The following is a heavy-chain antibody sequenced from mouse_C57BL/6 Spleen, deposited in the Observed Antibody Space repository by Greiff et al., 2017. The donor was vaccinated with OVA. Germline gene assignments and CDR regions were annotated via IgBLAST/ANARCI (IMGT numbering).Heavy chain of an antibody. Sequence: EVQLQQSGPVLVKPGASVKMSCKASGYTFTDYYMNWVKQSHGKSLEWIGVINPYNGGTSYNQKFKGKATLTVDKSSSTAYMELNSLTSEDSAVYYCAIYGNYPEFDYWGQGTTLTVSS. J-gene: IGHJ2*01. CDR2: INPYNGGT. CDR3: AIYGNYPEFDY. CDR1: GYTFTDYY. V-gene: IGHV1-19*01. D-gene: IGHD2-1*01.